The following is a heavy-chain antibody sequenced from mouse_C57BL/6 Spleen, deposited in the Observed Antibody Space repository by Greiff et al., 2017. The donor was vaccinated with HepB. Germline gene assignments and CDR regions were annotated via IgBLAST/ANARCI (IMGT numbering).Heavy chain of an antibody. Sequence: EVQVVESGPGLVKPSQSLSLTCSVTGYSITSGYYWNWIRQFPGNKLEWMGYISYDGSNNYNPSLKNRISITRDTSKNQFFLKLNSVTTEDTATYYCARERYYGSSSYFDYWGQGTTLTVSS. V-gene: IGHV3-6*01. J-gene: IGHJ2*01. CDR1: GYSITSGYY. D-gene: IGHD1-1*01. CDR2: ISYDGSN. CDR3: ARERYYGSSSYFDY.